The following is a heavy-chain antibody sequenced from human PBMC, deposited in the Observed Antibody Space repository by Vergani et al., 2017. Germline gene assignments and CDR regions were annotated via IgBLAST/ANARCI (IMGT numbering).Heavy chain of an antibody. CDR3: ARYAAYGGNSKHYYFDY. CDR1: GGSFSDYY. CDR2: IYYSGST. D-gene: IGHD4-23*01. Sequence: QVQLQQWGAGLLKPSETLSLTCAVYGGSFSDYYWSWIRQPPGKGLEWIGYIYYSGSTYYNPSLKSRVTISVDTSKNQFSLKLSSVTAADTAVYYCARYAAYGGNSKHYYFDYWGQGTLVTVSS. V-gene: IGHV4-34*01. J-gene: IGHJ4*02.